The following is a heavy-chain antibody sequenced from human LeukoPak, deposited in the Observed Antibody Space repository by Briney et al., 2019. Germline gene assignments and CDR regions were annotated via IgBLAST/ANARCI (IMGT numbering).Heavy chain of an antibody. D-gene: IGHD3-10*01. CDR1: GFTFTSYG. V-gene: IGHV3-23*01. Sequence: GGSLRLSCAASGFTFTSYGMSWVRQAPGKGLEWVSTISGSGGRTYYADSVKGRFTISRDNSKNTLYLQMNSLRAEDTAVYYCAKDLTGSGSLTPFDYWGQGTLVTVSS. CDR3: AKDLTGSGSLTPFDY. J-gene: IGHJ4*02. CDR2: ISGSGGRT.